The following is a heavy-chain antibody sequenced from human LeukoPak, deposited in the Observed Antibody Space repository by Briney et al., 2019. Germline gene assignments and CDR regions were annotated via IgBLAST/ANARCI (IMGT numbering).Heavy chain of an antibody. D-gene: IGHD5-18*01. Sequence: GGSLRLSCAASGFTYSSHAMSWVRQGPGKGLEWVSAISGSGGSTYYADSVKGRFTISRDNSKNTLFLQMNSLRAEDTAVYYCAKEGRYSYPEGAFDIWGQGTMVTVSS. J-gene: IGHJ3*02. CDR2: ISGSGGST. CDR1: GFTYSSHA. V-gene: IGHV3-23*01. CDR3: AKEGRYSYPEGAFDI.